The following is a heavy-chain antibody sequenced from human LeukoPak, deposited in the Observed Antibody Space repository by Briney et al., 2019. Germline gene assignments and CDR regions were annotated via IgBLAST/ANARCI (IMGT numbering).Heavy chain of an antibody. V-gene: IGHV3-48*03. CDR3: SRSLRRYYYDSSGYSGNFDY. J-gene: IGHJ4*02. Sequence: GGSLRLSCAASGFTFSSYEMNWVRQAPGKGLEWVSYISGSGYTIYYADSVKGRFTISRDNAKNSLYVQMNSLRAEDTAVYYCSRSLRRYYYDSSGYSGNFDYWGQGTLVTVSS. CDR1: GFTFSSYE. CDR2: ISGSGYTI. D-gene: IGHD3-22*01.